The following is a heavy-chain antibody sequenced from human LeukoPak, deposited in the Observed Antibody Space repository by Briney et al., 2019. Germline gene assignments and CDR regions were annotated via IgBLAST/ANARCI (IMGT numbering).Heavy chain of an antibody. V-gene: IGHV4-34*01. D-gene: IGHD6-13*01. CDR1: GGSFSGYY. J-gene: IGHJ4*02. CDR2: INHSGST. CDR3: ARDRGSSSWYRGQYGYFDY. Sequence: SETLSLTCAVYGGSFSGYYWSWIRQPPGKGLEWIGEINHSGSTNYNPSLKSRVTISVDTSKNQFSLKLSSVTAADTAVYYCARDRGSSSWYRGQYGYFDYWGQGTLVTVSS.